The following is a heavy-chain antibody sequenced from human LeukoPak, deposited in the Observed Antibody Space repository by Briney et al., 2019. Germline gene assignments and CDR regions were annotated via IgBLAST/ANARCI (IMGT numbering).Heavy chain of an antibody. D-gene: IGHD3-9*01. CDR1: GFTFSSYS. CDR2: IKQDGSEK. Sequence: GGSLRLSCAASGFTFSSYSMNWVRQAPGKGLEWVANIKQDGSEKYYVDSVKGRFTISRDNAKNSLYLQMNSLRAEDTAVYYCARSLFWDILAPGAFDIWGQGTMVTVSS. CDR3: ARSLFWDILAPGAFDI. J-gene: IGHJ3*02. V-gene: IGHV3-7*01.